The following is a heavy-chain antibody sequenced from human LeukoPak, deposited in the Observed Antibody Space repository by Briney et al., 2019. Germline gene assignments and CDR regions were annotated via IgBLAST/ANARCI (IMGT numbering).Heavy chain of an antibody. V-gene: IGHV5-51*01. CDR2: IYPDDSNT. CDR3: ASLTGFYT. J-gene: IGHJ5*02. Sequence: GESLKISCKASGYSFTNYWIGWVRQMPGKGLEWMGIIYPDDSNTRYRPSIQGQVTISADKSISTAYLQWSSLKASDTAMYYCASLTGFYTWGQGTLVTVSS. D-gene: IGHD3-9*01. CDR1: GYSFTNYW.